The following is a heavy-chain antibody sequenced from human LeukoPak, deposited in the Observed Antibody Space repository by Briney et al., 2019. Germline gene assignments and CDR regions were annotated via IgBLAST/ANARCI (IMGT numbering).Heavy chain of an antibody. D-gene: IGHD4-11*01. Sequence: SETLSLTCTVSGGSISSYYWSWIRQPAGKGLEWIGRIYTSGSTNYNPSLKSRVTMSVDTSKNQFSLKLSSVTAADTAVYYCARDSKVTKLGYMDVWGKGTTVTISS. J-gene: IGHJ6*03. V-gene: IGHV4-4*07. CDR2: IYTSGST. CDR1: GGSISSYY. CDR3: ARDSKVTKLGYMDV.